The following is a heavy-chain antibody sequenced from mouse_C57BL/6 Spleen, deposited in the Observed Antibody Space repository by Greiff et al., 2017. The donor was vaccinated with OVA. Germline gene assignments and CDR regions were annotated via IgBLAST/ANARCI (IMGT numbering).Heavy chain of an antibody. CDR2: INYDGSST. Sequence: EVNLVESEGGLVQPGSSMKLSCTASGFTFSDYYMAWVRQVPEKGLEWVANINYDGSSTYYLDSLKSRFIISRDNAKNILYLQMSSLKSEDTATYYCARDRAYYGYDGFDYWGQGTTLTVSS. V-gene: IGHV5-16*01. CDR3: ARDRAYYGYDGFDY. CDR1: GFTFSDYY. D-gene: IGHD2-9*01. J-gene: IGHJ2*01.